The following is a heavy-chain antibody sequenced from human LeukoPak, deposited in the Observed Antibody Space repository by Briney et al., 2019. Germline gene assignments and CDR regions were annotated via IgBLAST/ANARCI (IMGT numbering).Heavy chain of an antibody. Sequence: PGRSLRLSCAASGFTFSSYGMHWVRQAPGKGLEWVAFIRYDGSNKYYADSVKGRFTISRDNSKNTLYLQMNSLRAEDTAVYYCAKSARAIVGDPSYYFDYWGQGTLVTVSS. CDR3: AKSARAIVGDPSYYFDY. CDR1: GFTFSSYG. CDR2: IRYDGSNK. J-gene: IGHJ4*02. D-gene: IGHD1-26*01. V-gene: IGHV3-30*02.